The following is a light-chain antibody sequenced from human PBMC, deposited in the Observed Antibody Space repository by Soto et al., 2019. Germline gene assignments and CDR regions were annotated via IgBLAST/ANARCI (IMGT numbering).Light chain of an antibody. V-gene: IGKV1-5*03. CDR2: EAS. CDR1: QNINSW. J-gene: IGKJ1*01. Sequence: DIHMTQSPSTLSASVGDRVTITCRASQNINSWLAWYQQKPGKAPKLLIYEASSLEKGVPARFGGSGSGTEFTLTISRLQPDDFATYYCQQYNVYSWTFGQGTKVDIK. CDR3: QQYNVYSWT.